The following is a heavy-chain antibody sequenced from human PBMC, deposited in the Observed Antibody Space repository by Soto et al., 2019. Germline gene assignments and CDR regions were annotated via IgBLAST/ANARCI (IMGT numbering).Heavy chain of an antibody. CDR1: GGSVTNSRYY. V-gene: IGHV4-39*01. D-gene: IGHD4-17*01. CDR2: VYYRGRS. J-gene: IGHJ4*02. CDR3: VSQRTTVLTQAYFDY. Sequence: SAPLALTCTVSGGSVTNSRYYWGWICQSPGKGLEWIGSVYYRGRSYSKSSVKSRVTISVDTSKNQFSLNFNSVTASDTALYYCVSQRTTVLTQAYFDYWGPGALVTVSS.